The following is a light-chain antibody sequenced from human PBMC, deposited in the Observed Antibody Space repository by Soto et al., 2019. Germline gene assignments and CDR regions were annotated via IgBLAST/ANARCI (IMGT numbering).Light chain of an antibody. Sequence: DIQMTQSPSSLSASVGDSVTITCRTSQHVDRYLSWYQQIPGRAPKLLIYSASSLVSGVPPRFRGSASGTEFTLSISSLQREDFATYFCQQSSNIQWNFGKGTKVDIX. CDR2: SAS. J-gene: IGKJ1*01. V-gene: IGKV1-39*01. CDR1: QHVDRY. CDR3: QQSSNIQWN.